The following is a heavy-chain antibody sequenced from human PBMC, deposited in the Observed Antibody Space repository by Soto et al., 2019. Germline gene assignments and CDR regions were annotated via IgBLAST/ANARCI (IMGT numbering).Heavy chain of an antibody. CDR3: ARDRTVTRAGMAV. V-gene: IGHV3-74*01. CDR2: INAEGSST. J-gene: IGHJ6*02. CDR1: GFISSHLL. Sequence: AGSVRRACASCGFISSHLLVHWICQVPGKGLVWGSRINAEGSSTSYADSVKGRFTMSRDNARKTLYLQMNSLRAEDTAFYYCARDRTVTRAGMAVWGHGTTVTVSS.